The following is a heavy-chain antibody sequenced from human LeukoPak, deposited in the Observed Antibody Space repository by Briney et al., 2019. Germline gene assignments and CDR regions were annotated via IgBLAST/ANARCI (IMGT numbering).Heavy chain of an antibody. V-gene: IGHV3-53*01. CDR3: ARGEYDSSGYYV. D-gene: IGHD3-22*01. CDR2: IYSGGST. CDR1: GFTVSSNY. Sequence: GRPLRLSCAASGFTVSSNYMRWVRQAPGKGLEWVSVIYSGGSTYYADSVKGRFTISRDNSKNTLYLQMNSLRAEDTAVYYCARGEYDSSGYYVWGQGTLVTVSS. J-gene: IGHJ4*02.